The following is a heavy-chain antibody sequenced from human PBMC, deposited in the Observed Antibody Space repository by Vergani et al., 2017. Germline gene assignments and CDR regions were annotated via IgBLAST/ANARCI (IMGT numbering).Heavy chain of an antibody. CDR3: ARDRGVAEYFQH. CDR2: INPSGGSK. V-gene: IGHV1-46*01. CDR1: GYTFTSYY. J-gene: IGHJ1*01. Sequence: QVQLVQSGAEVKKPGASVKVSCKASGYTFTSYYMHWVRQAPGQGLEWMGIINPSGGSKSYAQKFQGRVTMTRDTSTSTVYMELSSLRSEDTAVYYCARDRGVAEYFQHWGQGTLVTVSS. D-gene: IGHD3-10*01.